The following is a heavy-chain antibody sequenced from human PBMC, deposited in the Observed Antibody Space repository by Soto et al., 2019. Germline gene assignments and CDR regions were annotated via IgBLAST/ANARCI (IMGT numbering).Heavy chain of an antibody. CDR3: AGDLADRNGMIV. CDR1: GFTVSRDY. J-gene: IGHJ6*02. Sequence: EVQVVESGGGLVQPGGSLRLSCAASGFTVSRDYMNWVRQAPGKGLEWVSVIYSGGSTYYADSVKGRFTISRDNSKNTLYLQMNSLRAEDTAVYYCAGDLADRNGMIVWCQGTTVTVSS. D-gene: IGHD3-22*01. V-gene: IGHV3-66*01. CDR2: IYSGGST.